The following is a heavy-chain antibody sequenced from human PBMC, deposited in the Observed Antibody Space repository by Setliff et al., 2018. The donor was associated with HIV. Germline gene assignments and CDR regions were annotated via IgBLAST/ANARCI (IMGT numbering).Heavy chain of an antibody. CDR2: IYTSGST. CDR1: GASIRGYY. CDR3: ARHKSQPYYFDY. J-gene: IGHJ4*02. V-gene: IGHV4-4*09. Sequence: PSETLSLTCSVSGASIRGYYWTWIRQPPGKGLEWIGYIYTSGSTDYNPSLKSRVTISVDTSKNQFSLKLSSVTAADTAVYYCARHKSQPYYFDYWGQGTLVTVSS.